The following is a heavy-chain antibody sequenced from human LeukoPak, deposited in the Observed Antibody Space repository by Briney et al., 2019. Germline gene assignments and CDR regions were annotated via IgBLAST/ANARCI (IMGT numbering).Heavy chain of an antibody. Sequence: GGSLRLACAASGFTFSSYSMNWVRQAPGKWLEWVSSISSSRSYIYYADSVKGRFTISRDNAKNSLYLQMNSLRAEDTAVYYCARDPEYSSSSREFDYWGQGTLVTVSS. CDR3: ARDPEYSSSSREFDY. J-gene: IGHJ4*02. D-gene: IGHD6-6*01. CDR2: ISSSRSYI. CDR1: GFTFSSYS. V-gene: IGHV3-21*01.